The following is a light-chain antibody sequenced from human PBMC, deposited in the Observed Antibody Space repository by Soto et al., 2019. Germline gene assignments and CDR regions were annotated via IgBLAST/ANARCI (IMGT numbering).Light chain of an antibody. CDR3: QQLNSYPQT. Sequence: DIQLTQSPLFLSASVGDRVTITCRASQGISSSFAWYQQKPGKAPKLLIYAASTLQGGVPSRFRGRGSGTEFTLTISSLQPEYFATYYCQQLNSYPQTFGQGTKVDIK. CDR2: AAS. J-gene: IGKJ1*01. V-gene: IGKV1-9*01. CDR1: QGISSS.